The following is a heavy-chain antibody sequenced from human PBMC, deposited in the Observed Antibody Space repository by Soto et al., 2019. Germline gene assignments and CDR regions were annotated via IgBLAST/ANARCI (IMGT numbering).Heavy chain of an antibody. J-gene: IGHJ4*02. Sequence: EVQLLESGGGLVQPGGSLRLSCSGAGFIFSDYAMSWVRQAPGKGLEWVSSINYNGVGTYYADSVKGRFTISRDNSKHTLFLLMNGLRADDAAVYCCAASESYHNAAYWGQGALVTVSS. CDR1: GFIFSDYA. CDR3: AASESYHNAAY. CDR2: INYNGVGT. V-gene: IGHV3-23*01. D-gene: IGHD3-10*01.